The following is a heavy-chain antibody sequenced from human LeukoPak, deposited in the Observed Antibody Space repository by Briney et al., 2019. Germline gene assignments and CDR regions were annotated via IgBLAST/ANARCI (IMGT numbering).Heavy chain of an antibody. CDR1: GFTFSSYS. J-gene: IGHJ4*02. D-gene: IGHD2-15*01. Sequence: GGSLRLSCAASGFTFSSYSMNWVRQAPGKGLEWVSSISSSSSYIYYADSVKGRFTISRDNAKNSLYLQMNSLRAEDTAVYYCARVAMLGYCSGGSRQYYDYWGQGTLVTVSS. CDR2: ISSSSSYI. V-gene: IGHV3-21*01. CDR3: ARVAMLGYCSGGSRQYYDY.